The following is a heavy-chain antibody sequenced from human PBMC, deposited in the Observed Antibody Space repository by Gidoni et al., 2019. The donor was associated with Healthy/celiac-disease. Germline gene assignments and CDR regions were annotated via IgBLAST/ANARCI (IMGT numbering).Heavy chain of an antibody. D-gene: IGHD3-22*01. CDR3: THERFDSSGYSSDAFDI. Sequence: EVQLVESGGGLVQPGRSLSLSCTASGFPFGAYAMSWVRQAPGKGLEWVGFMRSKAYGGTTEYAASVKGRFTISRDDSKSIAYLQMNSLKTEDTAVYYCTHERFDSSGYSSDAFDIWGQGTMVTVSS. CDR1: GFPFGAYA. J-gene: IGHJ3*02. CDR2: MRSKAYGGTT. V-gene: IGHV3-49*04.